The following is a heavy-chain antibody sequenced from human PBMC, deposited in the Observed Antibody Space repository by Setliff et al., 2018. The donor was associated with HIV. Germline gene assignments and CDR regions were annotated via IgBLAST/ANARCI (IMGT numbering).Heavy chain of an antibody. Sequence: PGGSLRLSCAASGFTFRSYAMHWVRQAPGKGLEWVAKIKQDGSEKYYGDSVQGRFTVSRDNAENSVYLQMNSLRAEDTAVYYCARDGGEYWGQGTLVTVSS. CDR1: GFTFRSYA. CDR3: ARDGGEY. J-gene: IGHJ4*02. CDR2: IKQDGSEK. D-gene: IGHD3-16*01. V-gene: IGHV3-7*01.